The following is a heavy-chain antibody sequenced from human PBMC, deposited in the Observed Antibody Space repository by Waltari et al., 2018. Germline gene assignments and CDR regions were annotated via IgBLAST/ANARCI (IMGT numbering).Heavy chain of an antibody. D-gene: IGHD3-9*01. CDR1: GYSISSGYY. CDR2: IYHSGST. V-gene: IGHV4-38-2*01. J-gene: IGHJ4*02. CDR3: AICITISYYFDY. Sequence: QVQLQESGPGLVKPSETLSLTCAVSGYSISSGYYWGWIRQPPGKGLEWIGSIYHSGSTYYNPALKSRVTISVDTSKNQFSLKLSSVTAADTAVYYCAICITISYYFDYWGQGTLVTVSS.